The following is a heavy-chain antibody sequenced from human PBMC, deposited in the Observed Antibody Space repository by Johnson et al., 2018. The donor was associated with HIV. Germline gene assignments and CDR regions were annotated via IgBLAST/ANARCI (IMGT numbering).Heavy chain of an antibody. V-gene: IGHV3-30*14. D-gene: IGHD2-21*01. Sequence: VQLVESGGGVVQPGRSLRLSCAASGFTFSSYAMHWVRQAPGNGLEWVAVISYDGSNKYYADSVKGRFTISRDNSKNTLYLQMNSLRAGDSAVYYCAKGEGYCGGACLDAFDIWGQGTVVTVSS. CDR3: AKGEGYCGGACLDAFDI. CDR1: GFTFSSYA. J-gene: IGHJ3*02. CDR2: ISYDGSNK.